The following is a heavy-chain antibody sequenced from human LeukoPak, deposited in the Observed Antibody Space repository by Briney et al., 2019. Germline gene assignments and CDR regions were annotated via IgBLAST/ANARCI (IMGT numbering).Heavy chain of an antibody. CDR2: IIPILGIA. V-gene: IGHV1-69*04. CDR1: GGTFSSYV. D-gene: IGHD2-21*02. J-gene: IGHJ1*01. Sequence: SVKVSCKASGGTFSSYVISWVRQAPGQGLEWMGRIIPILGIANYAQKFQGRVTITADKSTSTAYMELSSLRSEDTAVYYCAIVSPKDSEAYCGGDCYSRYFQHWGQGTLVTVSS. CDR3: AIVSPKDSEAYCGGDCYSRYFQH.